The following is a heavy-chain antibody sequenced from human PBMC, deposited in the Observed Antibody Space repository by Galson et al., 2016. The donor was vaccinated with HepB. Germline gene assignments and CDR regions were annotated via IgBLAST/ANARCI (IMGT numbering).Heavy chain of an antibody. D-gene: IGHD3-16*01. V-gene: IGHV5-51*01. CDR3: VRAADHYDRSLDAFDV. J-gene: IGHJ3*01. CDR2: IYPSDSDT. CDR1: GYSFQTRW. Sequence: QSGAEVKKPEESLTISCRASGYSFQTRWMGWARQTPGQGLEWMGLIYPSDSDTKYVSSFEGRITISVDESLSSAFLHWKSLRDSDTATYFCVRAADHYDRSLDAFDVWGRGT.